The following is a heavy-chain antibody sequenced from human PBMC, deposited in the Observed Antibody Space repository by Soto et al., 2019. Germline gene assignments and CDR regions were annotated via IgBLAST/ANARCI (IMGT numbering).Heavy chain of an antibody. D-gene: IGHD1-26*01. CDR1: GFTFSSDS. CDR3: ARAVGATRPYWYFDL. CDR2: ISSSSSYI. V-gene: IGHV3-21*01. Sequence: VQLVESGGGLVKPGGSLRLSCAASGFTFSSDSMNWVRQAPGKGLEWVSSISSSSSYIYYADSVKGRFTISRDNAKNSLYLQMNSLRAEDTAVYYCARAVGATRPYWYFDLWGRGTLVTVSS. J-gene: IGHJ2*01.